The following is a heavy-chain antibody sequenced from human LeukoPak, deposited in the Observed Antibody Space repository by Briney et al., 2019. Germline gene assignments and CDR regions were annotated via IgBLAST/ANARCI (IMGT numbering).Heavy chain of an antibody. D-gene: IGHD1-26*01. CDR2: ISGYDGNT. CDR1: GYTFVSYG. V-gene: IGHV1-18*01. CDR3: AGDMTGGATVGY. J-gene: IGHJ4*02. Sequence: GASVKVSCKASGYTFVSYGINWVRQAPGQGLEWMGWISGYDGNTNYAHTVKGRVTITTDTSTSTAHMELRSLRSDDTAMYYCAGDMTGGATVGYWGQGTPVTVSS.